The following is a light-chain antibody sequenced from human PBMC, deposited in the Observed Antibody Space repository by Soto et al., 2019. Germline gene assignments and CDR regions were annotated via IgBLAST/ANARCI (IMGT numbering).Light chain of an antibody. J-gene: IGKJ4*01. CDR1: QSVGNF. Sequence: EIVVTQSPGTLSLSPGERASLSCRASQSVGNFLVWYQQKPGQAPSLLIYDTSNRATGIPARFSGSGSGTDFTLTISSLEPEDFSNYYCQQYGNWPLTFGGGTNVAIK. CDR2: DTS. CDR3: QQYGNWPLT. V-gene: IGKV3-11*01.